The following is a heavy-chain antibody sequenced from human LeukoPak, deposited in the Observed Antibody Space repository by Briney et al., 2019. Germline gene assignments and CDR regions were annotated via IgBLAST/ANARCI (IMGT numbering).Heavy chain of an antibody. CDR2: INHSGST. V-gene: IGHV4-34*01. CDR3: ARFRGDSSGIFDY. J-gene: IGHJ4*02. Sequence: SETLSLTCAVYGGSFSGYYWSWIRQPPGKGLEWIGEINHSGSTNYNPSLKSRVTISVDTSKNQFSLKLSSVTAADTAVYYCARFRGDSSGIFDYWGQGTLVTVSS. D-gene: IGHD3-22*01. CDR1: GGSFSGYY.